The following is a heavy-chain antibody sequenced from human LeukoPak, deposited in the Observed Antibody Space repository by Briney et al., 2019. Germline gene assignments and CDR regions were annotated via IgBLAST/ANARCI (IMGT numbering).Heavy chain of an antibody. CDR1: GFIFNNYF. CDR3: ARDSDSSGHYYMDYFDY. Sequence: GGSLRLSCAASGFIFNNYFMNWVRQGPGKGLEWVSSISSSSRDINYADSVQGRFTISRDNAWNSLYLQMNSLRAEDTAVYYCARDSDSSGHYYMDYFDYWGQGALVTVSS. J-gene: IGHJ4*02. V-gene: IGHV3-21*01. CDR2: ISSSSRDI. D-gene: IGHD3-22*01.